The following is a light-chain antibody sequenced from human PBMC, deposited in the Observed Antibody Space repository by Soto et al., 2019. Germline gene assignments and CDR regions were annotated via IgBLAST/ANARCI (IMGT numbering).Light chain of an antibody. J-gene: IGLJ1*01. CDR3: SSYAGSNNPYV. CDR2: EVS. Sequence: QSALTQPPSASGSPGHSVTISCTGTSSDVGGYNYVSWYQQHPGKVPKVMIYEVSKRPSGVPDRFSGSKSGNTASLTVSGLQAEDEADYYCSSYAGSNNPYVFGTGTKVTVL. CDR1: SSDVGGYNY. V-gene: IGLV2-8*01.